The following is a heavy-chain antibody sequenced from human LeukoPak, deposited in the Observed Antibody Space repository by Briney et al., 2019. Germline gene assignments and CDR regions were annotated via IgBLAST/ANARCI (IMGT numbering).Heavy chain of an antibody. J-gene: IGHJ4*02. CDR3: ARIFVGDFDY. V-gene: IGHV3-21*01. CDR1: GFTFSSYS. CDR2: ISSSSSYI. Sequence: GGSLRLSCAASGFTFSSYSMNWVRQAPGKGLEWVSSISSSSSYIYYADSVKGRFTISRDNAKSSLYLQMNSLRAEDTAVYYCARIFVGDFDYWGQGTLVTVSS. D-gene: IGHD2-15*01.